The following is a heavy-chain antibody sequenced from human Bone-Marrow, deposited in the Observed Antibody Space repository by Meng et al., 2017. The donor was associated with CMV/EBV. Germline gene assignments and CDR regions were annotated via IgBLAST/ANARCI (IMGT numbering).Heavy chain of an antibody. J-gene: IGHJ6*02. CDR3: ARDDRVSVPMRGYYYYGMDV. Sequence: GGSLRLSCAASGFTFSTCSMNWVRQAPGKGLEWVSVIYSGGSTYYADSVKGRFTISRDNSKNTLYLQMNSLRAEDTAVYYCARDDRVSVPMRGYYYYGMDVWGQGTTVTGSS. V-gene: IGHV3-66*02. CDR1: GFTFSTCS. D-gene: IGHD2-2*01. CDR2: IYSGGST.